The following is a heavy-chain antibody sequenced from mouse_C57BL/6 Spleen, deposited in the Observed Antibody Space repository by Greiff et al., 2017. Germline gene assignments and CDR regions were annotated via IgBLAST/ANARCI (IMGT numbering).Heavy chain of an antibody. D-gene: IGHD1-1*01. CDR1: GYTFTSYW. Sequence: QVQLQQPGAELVKPGASVKLSCKASGYTFTSYWMHWVKQRPGQGLEWIGMIHPNSGSTNYNEKFKSKDTLTVDKSSSTAYMQLSSLTSEDSAVYYCAREEDYYGSSYYYAMDYWGQGTSVTVSS. V-gene: IGHV1-64*01. J-gene: IGHJ4*01. CDR3: AREEDYYGSSYYYAMDY. CDR2: IHPNSGST.